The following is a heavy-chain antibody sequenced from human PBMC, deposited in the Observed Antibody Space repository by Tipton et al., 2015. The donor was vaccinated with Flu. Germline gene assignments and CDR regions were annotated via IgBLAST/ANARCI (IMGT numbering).Heavy chain of an antibody. Sequence: QLVQSGAEVKKPGASVKVSCKTSGYSFIDNSVHWVRQAPGQGLEWIGQINPNGGGTGYAQKFQGRVTVTSDTSSSTAYLEMSRLTSADTAVYYCARDPGSRMFDPWGQGTLVTVSS. J-gene: IGHJ5*02. CDR1: GYSFIDNS. CDR2: INPNGGGT. V-gene: IGHV1-2*06. CDR3: ARDPGSRMFDP. D-gene: IGHD6-13*01.